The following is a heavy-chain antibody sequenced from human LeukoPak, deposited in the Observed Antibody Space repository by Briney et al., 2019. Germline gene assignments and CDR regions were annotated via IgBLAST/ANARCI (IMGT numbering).Heavy chain of an antibody. Sequence: SETLSLTCTVSGGSISSSSYYWGWIRQPPGKGLEWVGSIYYSGSTYYNPSLKSRVTISVDTSKNQFSLKLSSVTAADTAVYYCARHEYSSGSYYYYYGMDVWGQGTTVTVSS. J-gene: IGHJ6*02. CDR1: GGSISSSSYY. V-gene: IGHV4-39*01. D-gene: IGHD6-19*01. CDR3: ARHEYSSGSYYYYYGMDV. CDR2: IYYSGST.